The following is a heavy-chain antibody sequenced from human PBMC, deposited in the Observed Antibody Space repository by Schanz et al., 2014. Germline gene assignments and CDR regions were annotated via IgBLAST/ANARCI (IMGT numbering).Heavy chain of an antibody. Sequence: VQLVESGGGVVQPGGSLRLSCAASGFPFSSYALHWVRQAPGKGLEWVANIKQDGSEKYYVDSVKGRFTISRDNSKNTLYLQMNSLRAEDTAVYYCARAQGVIRLYYGVDVWGQGTTVTVSS. D-gene: IGHD3-10*01. CDR3: ARAQGVIRLYYGVDV. CDR2: IKQDGSEK. V-gene: IGHV3-7*01. CDR1: GFPFSSYA. J-gene: IGHJ6*02.